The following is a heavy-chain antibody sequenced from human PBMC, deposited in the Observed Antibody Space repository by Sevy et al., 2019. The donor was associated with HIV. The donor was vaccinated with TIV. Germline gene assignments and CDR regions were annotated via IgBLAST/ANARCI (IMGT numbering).Heavy chain of an antibody. Sequence: GGSLRLSCAASGFTFSSFGMNWVRQAPGKGLEWISYISHSTNTRLYAASVTGRFSISRDNARNSLYLQMNSLRAEDTAVYYCARESYFYETTTFPENDYWGRGTLVTVSS. D-gene: IGHD3-22*01. CDR3: ARESYFYETTTFPENDY. V-gene: IGHV3-48*01. J-gene: IGHJ4*02. CDR1: GFTFSSFG. CDR2: ISHSTNTR.